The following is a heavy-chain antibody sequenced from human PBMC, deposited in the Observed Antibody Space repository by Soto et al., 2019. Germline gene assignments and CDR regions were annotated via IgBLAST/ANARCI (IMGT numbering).Heavy chain of an antibody. D-gene: IGHD3-22*01. CDR3: ARAPRLYYYDSSGYGDAFDI. CDR1: GGSISSYY. V-gene: IGHV4-59*01. J-gene: IGHJ3*02. Sequence: SETLSLTCTVSGGSISSYYWSWTRQPPGKGLEWIGYIYYSGSTNYNPSLKSRVTISVDTSKNQFSLKLSSVTAADTAVYYCARAPRLYYYDSSGYGDAFDIWGQGKMVTVS. CDR2: IYYSGST.